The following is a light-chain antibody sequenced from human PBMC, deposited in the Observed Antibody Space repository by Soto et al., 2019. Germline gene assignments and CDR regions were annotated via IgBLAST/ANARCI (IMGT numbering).Light chain of an antibody. CDR1: QRVESNY. J-gene: IGKJ4*01. Sequence: IVLKHSPSAVSLSTWERASRSFRASQRVESNYLAWYQQTPGQTPRLIIYGASGRADGIPHRFSGSGFGTQFTLTLSRLQSEDFAVYYCQHHNNCPLTFGGGTKVDIK. CDR2: GAS. CDR3: QHHNNCPLT. V-gene: IGKV3D-20*02.